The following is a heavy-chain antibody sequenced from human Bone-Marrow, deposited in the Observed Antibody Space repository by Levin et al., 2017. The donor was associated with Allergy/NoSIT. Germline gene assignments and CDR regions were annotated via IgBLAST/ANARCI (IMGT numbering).Heavy chain of an antibody. CDR1: GGSISSSNW. D-gene: IGHD6-13*01. V-gene: IGHV4-4*02. Sequence: SETLSLTCAVSGGSISSSNWWSWVRQPPGKGLEWIGEIYHSGSTNYNPSLKSRVTISVDKTKNQFSLKLSSVTAADTAVYYCARGGSSWYSRVDYWGQGTLATVSS. J-gene: IGHJ4*02. CDR2: IYHSGST. CDR3: ARGGSSWYSRVDY.